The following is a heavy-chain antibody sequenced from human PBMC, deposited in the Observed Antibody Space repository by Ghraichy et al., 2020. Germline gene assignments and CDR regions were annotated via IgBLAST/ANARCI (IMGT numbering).Heavy chain of an antibody. J-gene: IGHJ5*02. V-gene: IGHV1-46*01. D-gene: IGHD3-3*01. Sequence: ASVKVSCKASGYTFTSNYIHWVRQAPGQGLEWMGIMTPTGDSPSFAQKFQGRVTMTRDTSTSPVYMELSSLRSEDTAVYYCARGENYDFWSDYYSGYWFDPWGQGTLVTVSS. CDR3: ARGENYDFWSDYYSGYWFDP. CDR1: GYTFTSNY. CDR2: MTPTGDSP.